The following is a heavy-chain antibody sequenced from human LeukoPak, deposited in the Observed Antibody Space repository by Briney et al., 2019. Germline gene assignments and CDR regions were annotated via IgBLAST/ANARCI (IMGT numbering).Heavy chain of an antibody. V-gene: IGHV3-74*01. CDR1: GFTFSSYW. CDR2: INSDGSST. CDR3: ARRGDYDRYFFDY. Sequence: HPGGSLRLSCAASGFTFSSYWMHWVRQAPGKGLVWVSRINSDGSSTSYADSVKGRFTISRDNAKNTLYLQMNSLRVEDTALYYCARRGDYDRYFFDYWGLGTLVSVSS. J-gene: IGHJ4*02. D-gene: IGHD4-17*01.